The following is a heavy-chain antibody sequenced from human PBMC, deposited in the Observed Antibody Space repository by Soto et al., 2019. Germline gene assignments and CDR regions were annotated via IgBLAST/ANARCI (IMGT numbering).Heavy chain of an antibody. CDR1: GYTFTSYG. CDR2: ISAYNGNT. Sequence: ASVKVSCKASGYTFTSYGISWVRQAPGQGLEWMGWISAYNGNTNYAQKLQGRVTMTTDTSTSTAYMELRSLRSDDTAVYYCAREDRYSYGDYYYGMGVWGQGTTVTVSS. V-gene: IGHV1-18*04. D-gene: IGHD5-18*01. CDR3: AREDRYSYGDYYYGMGV. J-gene: IGHJ6*02.